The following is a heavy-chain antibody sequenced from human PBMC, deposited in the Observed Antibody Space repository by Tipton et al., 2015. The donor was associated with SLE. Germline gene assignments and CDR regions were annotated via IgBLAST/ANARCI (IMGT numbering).Heavy chain of an antibody. CDR3: VRALWLDKDFAVVPPGIRLRAFDI. Sequence: TLSLTCTVSGVSINSFYWSWIRQPPGKGLEWIGYIYYSGRNNYNPSLKTRVTMSVDTSKSQFSLKLTSATAADTAVYYCVRALWLDKDFAVVPPGIRLRAFDIWGQGTMVTVSS. CDR2: IYYSGRN. CDR1: GVSINSFY. J-gene: IGHJ3*02. D-gene: IGHD2-2*02. V-gene: IGHV4-59*01.